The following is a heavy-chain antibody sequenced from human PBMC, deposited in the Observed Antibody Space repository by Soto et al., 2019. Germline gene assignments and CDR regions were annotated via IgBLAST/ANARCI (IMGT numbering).Heavy chain of an antibody. CDR2: IYYSGST. D-gene: IGHD1-26*01. CDR1: GGSISSYY. Sequence: PENLSLTYTVSGGSISSYYWSWIRQPPGKGLEYIGYIYYSGSTNYNPSLKSRVTISVDTSKKQFSLKLSSVTAADTAVYYCARSLYSGSYTYWFDPWGQGTLVTVS. V-gene: IGHV4-59*01. CDR3: ARSLYSGSYTYWFDP. J-gene: IGHJ5*02.